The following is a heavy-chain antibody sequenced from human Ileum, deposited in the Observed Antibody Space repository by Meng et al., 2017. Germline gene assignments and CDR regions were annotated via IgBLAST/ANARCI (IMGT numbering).Heavy chain of an antibody. D-gene: IGHD3-16*01. Sequence: GESLKISCAASGFTFDDYAMHWVRQVPGKGLEWVSLISWDGESIHYADSVRDRFTISRDNSKNSLYLQMDRLRPDDTGFYYCAKSVRGISAGYYVDKWGQGTLVTVSS. CDR1: GFTFDDYA. CDR3: AKSVRGISAGYYVDK. CDR2: ISWDGESI. V-gene: IGHV3-43D*04. J-gene: IGHJ4*02.